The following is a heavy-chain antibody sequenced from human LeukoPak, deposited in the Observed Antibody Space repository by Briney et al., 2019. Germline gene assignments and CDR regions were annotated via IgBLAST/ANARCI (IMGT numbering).Heavy chain of an antibody. CDR3: TKGPWDLPHAFDI. CDR2: ISGSGVTT. Sequence: GGSLRLSCAASGFTLSSCAMSWVRQAPGKGLECVSTISGSGVTTRYADSVRGRFTISRDSSKNTLYLQMNSLRAEDTAIYYCTKGPWDLPHAFDIWGLGTMVTVSS. J-gene: IGHJ3*02. D-gene: IGHD1-26*01. V-gene: IGHV3-23*01. CDR1: GFTLSSCA.